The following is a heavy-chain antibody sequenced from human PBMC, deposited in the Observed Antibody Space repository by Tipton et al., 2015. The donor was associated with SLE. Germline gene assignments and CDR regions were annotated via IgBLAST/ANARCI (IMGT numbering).Heavy chain of an antibody. CDR1: GGSISTGGYY. V-gene: IGHV4-31*03. CDR3: GRGPEDSRVGGGLDV. D-gene: IGHD1-26*01. J-gene: IGHJ6*02. CDR2: IYNRGGT. Sequence: TLSLTCTVSGGSISTGGYYWSWIRQHPGKGLEWIGYIYNRGGTDYNPSLKSRVTISVDTSKNQFSLNLSTVTAADTAVYYCGRGPEDSRVGGGLDVWGQGTTVTVS.